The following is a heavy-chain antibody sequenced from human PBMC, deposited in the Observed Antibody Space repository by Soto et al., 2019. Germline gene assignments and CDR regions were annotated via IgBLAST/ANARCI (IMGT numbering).Heavy chain of an antibody. CDR3: AKVRIAAAGTITPNYYYYGMDV. D-gene: IGHD6-13*01. V-gene: IGHV3-48*03. Sequence: GGSLRLSCAASGFTFSSYEMNWVRQAPGKGLEWVSYISSSGSTIYYADSVKGRFTISRDNAKNSLYLQMNSLRAEDTAVYYCAKVRIAAAGTITPNYYYYGMDVWGQGTTVTVSS. CDR2: ISSSGSTI. J-gene: IGHJ6*02. CDR1: GFTFSSYE.